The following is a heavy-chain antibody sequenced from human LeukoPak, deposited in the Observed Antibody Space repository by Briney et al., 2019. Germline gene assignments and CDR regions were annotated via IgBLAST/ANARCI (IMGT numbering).Heavy chain of an antibody. Sequence: PGGSLRLSCAASGFTFSSFGMNWVRQAPGKGLEWVSYISDSSSLTYYADSVKGRFTISRDNAKNSLYLQMNSLRAEDTAVYYCARRIVGATHVDYWGQGTLVTVSS. V-gene: IGHV3-48*04. CDR1: GFTFSSFG. CDR2: ISDSSSLT. J-gene: IGHJ4*02. CDR3: ARRIVGATHVDY. D-gene: IGHD1-26*01.